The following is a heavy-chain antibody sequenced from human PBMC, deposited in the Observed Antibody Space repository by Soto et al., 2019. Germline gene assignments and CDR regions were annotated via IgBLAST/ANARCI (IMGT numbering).Heavy chain of an antibody. CDR3: ARESTVAGMDNWFDS. V-gene: IGHV4-4*07. Sequence: SETLSLTCTVSGAFISGYYWSWIRQPAGKGLEWIGRIYTSGSTKYSPSLKSRATMSVDTSKKQFSLKLNSVTAADTAVYYCARESTVAGMDNWFDSWGQGTLVTVFS. CDR1: GAFISGYY. J-gene: IGHJ5*01. D-gene: IGHD6-13*01. CDR2: IYTSGST.